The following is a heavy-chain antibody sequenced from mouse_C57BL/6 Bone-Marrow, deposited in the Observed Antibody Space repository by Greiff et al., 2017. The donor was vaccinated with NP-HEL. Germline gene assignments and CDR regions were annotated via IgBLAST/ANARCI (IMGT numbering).Heavy chain of an antibody. CDR3: ARLYYGNFY. CDR1: GYTFTSYG. V-gene: IGHV1-81*01. CDR2: IYPRSGNT. Sequence: VQVVESGAELARPGASVKLSCKASGYTFTSYGISWVKQRTGQGLEWIGEIYPRSGNTYYNEKFKGKATLTADKSSSTAYMELRSLTSEDSAVYFCARLYYGNFYWGQGTTLTVSS. J-gene: IGHJ2*01. D-gene: IGHD2-1*01.